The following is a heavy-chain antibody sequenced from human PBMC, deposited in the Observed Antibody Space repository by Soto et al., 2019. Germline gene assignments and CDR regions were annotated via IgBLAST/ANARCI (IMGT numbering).Heavy chain of an antibody. CDR3: ATGKIRYLTE. V-gene: IGHV4-34*01. J-gene: IGHJ4*01. D-gene: IGHD3-9*01. Sequence: SETLSVTCAVYGASFSGYSWSWLRQPPARGLEWIGDINPSGSTKYNPSLESRVSISVDTSKNQFSLNLSSVTAADTAVYYCATGKIRYLTEWGHGTLVTVSS. CDR1: GASFSGYS. CDR2: INPSGST.